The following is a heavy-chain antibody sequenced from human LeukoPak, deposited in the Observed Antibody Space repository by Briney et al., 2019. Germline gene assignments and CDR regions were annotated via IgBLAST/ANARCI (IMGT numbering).Heavy chain of an antibody. CDR3: ASQYCSSSSCYDVNFDY. CDR1: GGSLSGYY. Sequence: SETLSLTCAVYGGSLSGYYWSWIRQPPGKGLEWIGEINHSGSTNYNPSLKSRVTISVDTSKNQFSLKLSSVTTADTAVYYCASQYCSSSSCYDVNFDYWGQGTLVTVSS. V-gene: IGHV4-34*01. CDR2: INHSGST. D-gene: IGHD2-2*01. J-gene: IGHJ4*02.